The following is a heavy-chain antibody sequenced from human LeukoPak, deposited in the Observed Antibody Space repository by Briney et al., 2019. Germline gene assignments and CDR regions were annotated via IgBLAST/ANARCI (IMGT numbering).Heavy chain of an antibody. CDR2: IYYSGST. CDR1: GGSISSGGYY. D-gene: IGHD3-22*01. Sequence: PSETLSLTCTVSGGSISSGGYYWSWIRQHPGKGLEWIGYIYYSGSTYYNPSLKSRVTISVDTSKNQFSLKLSSVTAADTAVYYCARGSVYYYDSSGYYREKYFQHWGQGTLVTVSP. V-gene: IGHV4-31*03. J-gene: IGHJ1*01. CDR3: ARGSVYYYDSSGYYREKYFQH.